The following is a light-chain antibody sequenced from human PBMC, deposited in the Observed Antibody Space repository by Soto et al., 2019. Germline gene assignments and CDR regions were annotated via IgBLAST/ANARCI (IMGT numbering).Light chain of an antibody. J-gene: IGLJ1*01. V-gene: IGLV2-8*01. CDR3: SSYEGSTNL. CDR2: EVN. CDR1: SSDVGGYNY. Sequence: QSVLTQPPSASGSPGQSVAISCTGTSSDVGGYNYVSWYQQHPGKTPKLMIYEVNKRPSGVPDRFSGSKSGNTASLTVSGLQAEDEADYYCSSYEGSTNLFGTGTKLTV.